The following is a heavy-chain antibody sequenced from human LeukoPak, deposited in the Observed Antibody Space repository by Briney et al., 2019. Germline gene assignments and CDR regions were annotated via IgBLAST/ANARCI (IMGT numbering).Heavy chain of an antibody. CDR2: IYTSGST. J-gene: IGHJ6*03. D-gene: IGHD2-2*02. V-gene: IGHV4-4*07. CDR3: ARDSPCSSTSCYRVENYYYYYMDV. CDR1: GDSISSYY. Sequence: SETLSLTCTVSGDSISSYYWSWIRQPAGKGLEWIGRIYTSGSTNYNPSLKSRVTMSVDTSKNQFSLKLSSVTAADTAVYYCARDSPCSSTSCYRVENYYYYYMDVWGKGTTVTVSS.